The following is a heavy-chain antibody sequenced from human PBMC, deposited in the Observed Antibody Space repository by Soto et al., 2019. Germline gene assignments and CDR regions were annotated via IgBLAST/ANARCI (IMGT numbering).Heavy chain of an antibody. J-gene: IGHJ6*02. D-gene: IGHD3-9*01. CDR1: GFTFSSYG. Sequence: QVQLVESGGGVAQPGRSLRLSCAASGFTFSSYGMHWVRQAPGKGLEWVAVISYDGSNKYYADSVKGRFTISRDNSKNTLYLQMNSLRAEDTAVYYCAKESGDYDILTGSLNYYYYYGMDVWGQGTTVTVSS. CDR3: AKESGDYDILTGSLNYYYYYGMDV. V-gene: IGHV3-30*18. CDR2: ISYDGSNK.